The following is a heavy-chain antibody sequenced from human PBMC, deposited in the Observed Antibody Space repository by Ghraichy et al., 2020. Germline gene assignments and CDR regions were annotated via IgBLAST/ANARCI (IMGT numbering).Heavy chain of an antibody. D-gene: IGHD3-22*01. J-gene: IGHJ4*02. V-gene: IGHV3-64*01. CDR1: GFTLSSYA. CDR3: AREYYDSFDY. Sequence: GGSLRLSCAPSGFTLSSYAMHWVRQAPGKGLEYVLAISSNGGSTYYANSVKGRFTISRDNSKNTLYLQMGSLRAEDMAVYYCAREYYDSFDYWGQGTLVTGSS. CDR2: ISSNGGST.